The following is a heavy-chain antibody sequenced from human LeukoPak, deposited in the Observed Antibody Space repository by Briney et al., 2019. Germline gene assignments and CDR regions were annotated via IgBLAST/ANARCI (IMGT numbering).Heavy chain of an antibody. Sequence: PGGSLRLSCVTSGFNFNNYGMHWVRQAPGKGLEWVAVISYDGSNKYYADSVKGRFTISRDNSKNTLYLQMNSLRAEDTAVYYCARYKGASGGRFGPYYFDYWGQGTLVTVSS. CDR2: ISYDGSNK. CDR1: GFNFNNYG. CDR3: ARYKGASGGRFGPYYFDY. V-gene: IGHV3-30*19. J-gene: IGHJ4*02. D-gene: IGHD1-26*01.